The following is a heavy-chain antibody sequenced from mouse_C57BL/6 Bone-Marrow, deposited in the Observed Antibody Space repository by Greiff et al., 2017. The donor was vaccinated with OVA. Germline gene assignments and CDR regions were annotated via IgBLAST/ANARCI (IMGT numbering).Heavy chain of an antibody. CDR2: IWSGGST. Sequence: VKVVESGPGLVQPSQSLSITCTVSGFSLTSYGVHWVRQSPGKGLEWLGVIWSGGSTDYNAAFISRLSISKDNSKSQVFFKMNSLQADDTAIYYCARPYYYGSSAWFAYWGQGTLVTVSA. D-gene: IGHD1-1*01. J-gene: IGHJ3*01. CDR1: GFSLTSYG. CDR3: ARPYYYGSSAWFAY. V-gene: IGHV2-2*01.